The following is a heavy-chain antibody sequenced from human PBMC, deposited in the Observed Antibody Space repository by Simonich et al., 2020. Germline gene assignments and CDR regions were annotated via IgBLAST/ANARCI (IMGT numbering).Heavy chain of an antibody. D-gene: IGHD1-1*01. CDR1: GGSFSGYY. Sequence: QVQLQQWGAGLLKPSETLSLTCAVYGGSFSGYYWSWIRQPPGKGLEWIGEINHSGSPNTNPSLKSRVTISVDTSKNQFSLKMSSVTAADTAVYYCARHRLVDGTTGTTGVDYYYGMDVWGQGTTVTVSS. V-gene: IGHV4-34*01. J-gene: IGHJ6*02. CDR3: ARHRLVDGTTGTTGVDYYYGMDV. CDR2: INHSGSP.